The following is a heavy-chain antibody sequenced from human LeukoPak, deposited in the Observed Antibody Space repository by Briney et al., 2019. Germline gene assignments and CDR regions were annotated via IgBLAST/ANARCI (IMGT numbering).Heavy chain of an antibody. D-gene: IGHD1-26*01. CDR1: GYTFTGYY. V-gene: IGHV1-2*02. CDR2: INPNSGGT. CDR3: ATSRRGSEVDAFDI. Sequence: ASVKVSCKASGYTFTGYYMHWVRQAPGQGLEWMGWINPNSGGTNYAQKLQGRVTMTTDTSTSTAYMELRSLRSDDTAVYYCATSRRGSEVDAFDIWGQGTMVTVSS. J-gene: IGHJ3*02.